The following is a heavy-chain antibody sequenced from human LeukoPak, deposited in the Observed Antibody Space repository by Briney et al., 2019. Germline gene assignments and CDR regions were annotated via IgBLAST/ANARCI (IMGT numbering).Heavy chain of an antibody. Sequence: PSETLSLTCTVSGGSISSYYWSWIRQHPGKGLEWIGYIYYSGRTNYNPSLKSRVTIAVDTSKNQFSLKLSSVTAADTAVYYCARVQSDILTGYRDYFDYWGQGTLVTVSS. CDR3: ARVQSDILTGYRDYFDY. CDR1: GGSISSYY. V-gene: IGHV4-59*01. CDR2: IYYSGRT. D-gene: IGHD3-9*01. J-gene: IGHJ4*02.